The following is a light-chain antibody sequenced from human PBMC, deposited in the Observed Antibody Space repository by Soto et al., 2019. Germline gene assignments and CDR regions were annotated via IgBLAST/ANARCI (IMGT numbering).Light chain of an antibody. CDR3: QQYDSYSGLT. Sequence: DIQMTQSPSTLSASVGDRVTITCRASQSISNWLAWYQQKPGNAPKLLIYTASTLNSGVPSRFSDSGSGTEFTLTISSLQPDDFATYYCQQYDSYSGLTFGGGTKVEIK. CDR1: QSISNW. J-gene: IGKJ4*01. CDR2: TAS. V-gene: IGKV1-5*03.